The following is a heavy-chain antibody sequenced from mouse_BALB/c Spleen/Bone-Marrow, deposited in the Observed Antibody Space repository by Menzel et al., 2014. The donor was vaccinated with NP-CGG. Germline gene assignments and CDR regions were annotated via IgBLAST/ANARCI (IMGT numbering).Heavy chain of an antibody. D-gene: IGHD2-3*01. CDR2: IYWDDDK. CDR3: ARSDGYYARFAY. Sequence: QVTLKESGPGILQPSQTLSLTCSFSGFSLSTSGMGVSWIRQPSGKGLEWLAHIYWDDDKRYNPSLKSRLTISKDTSSNQVFLKITSVDTADTATYYCARSDGYYARFAYWGQGTLVTVSA. CDR1: GFSLSTSGMG. J-gene: IGHJ3*01. V-gene: IGHV8-12*01.